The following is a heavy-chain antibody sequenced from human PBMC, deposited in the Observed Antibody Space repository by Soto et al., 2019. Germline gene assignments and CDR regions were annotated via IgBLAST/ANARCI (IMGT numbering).Heavy chain of an antibody. CDR1: GFTVSSNY. D-gene: IGHD3-10*01. CDR2: IYSGGST. Sequence: EVQLVESGGGLVQPGGSLRLSCAASGFTVSSNYMSWVRQAPGKGLEWVSVIYSGGSTYYADSVKGRFTISRDNSKNTSYLYMHILTAEDTSVYYCPIDQSGSDYWGQGTLVTVSP. V-gene: IGHV3-66*01. CDR3: PIDQSGSDY. J-gene: IGHJ4*02.